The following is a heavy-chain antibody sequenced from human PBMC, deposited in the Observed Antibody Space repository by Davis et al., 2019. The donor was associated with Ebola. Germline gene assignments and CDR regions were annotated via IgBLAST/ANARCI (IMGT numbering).Heavy chain of an antibody. Sequence: ASVKVSCKASGYTFTSYGISWVRQAPGQGLEWMGWISAYNGNTNYAQKLQGRVTMTTDTSTSTAYMALRSLRSDDAAVYYCARAVVAATPYYYNGMDVWGKGTTVTVSP. J-gene: IGHJ6*04. V-gene: IGHV1-18*04. CDR3: ARAVVAATPYYYNGMDV. CDR1: GYTFTSYG. CDR2: ISAYNGNT. D-gene: IGHD2-15*01.